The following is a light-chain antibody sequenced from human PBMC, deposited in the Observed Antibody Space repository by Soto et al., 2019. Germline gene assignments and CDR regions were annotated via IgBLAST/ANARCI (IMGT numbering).Light chain of an antibody. V-gene: IGKV3-20*01. J-gene: IGKJ4*01. CDR1: RSIGSN. CDR2: AAS. CDR3: QQFSSYPLT. Sequence: EFVLTQSPGTLSLSPGERATLSCRASRSIGSNLVWYQQKPGQAPRLLIYAASSRATGIPDRFSGGGSGTDFTLTISRLEPEDFAVYYCQQFSSYPLTFGGGTKVDIK.